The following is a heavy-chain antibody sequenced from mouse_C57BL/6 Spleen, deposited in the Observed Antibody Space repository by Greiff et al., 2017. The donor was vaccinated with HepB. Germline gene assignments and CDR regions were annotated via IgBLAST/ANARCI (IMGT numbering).Heavy chain of an antibody. CDR3: GGGGSFSFDC. D-gene: IGHD1-1*01. Sequence: QVQLQQPGAELVRPGSSVKLSCKASGYTFTSYWMHWVSRMPIQGLEWIGNIDPSDSDTHYNQKFKDKDTLNVDKSSSTAYMQLSSLTSEACAFYYCGGGGSFSFDCWGEGTTLTVSS. CDR1: GYTFTSYW. CDR2: IDPSDSDT. V-gene: IGHV1-52*01. J-gene: IGHJ2*01.